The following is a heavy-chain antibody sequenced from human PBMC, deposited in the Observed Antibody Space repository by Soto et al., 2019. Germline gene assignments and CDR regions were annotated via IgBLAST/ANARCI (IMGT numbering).Heavy chain of an antibody. Sequence: EVQLVESGGGLAQPGGSLRLSCAASEFTFSSYWMSWVRQAPGKGLEWVANIKQDGSQKYYVDSVKGRFTIFRDNAKNSLYLQMNSLRAEDTAVYYCARTIVVVVPTTPDYFDYWGQGTLVTVSS. CDR1: EFTFSSYW. CDR3: ARTIVVVVPTTPDYFDY. CDR2: IKQDGSQK. V-gene: IGHV3-7*01. J-gene: IGHJ4*02. D-gene: IGHD2-15*01.